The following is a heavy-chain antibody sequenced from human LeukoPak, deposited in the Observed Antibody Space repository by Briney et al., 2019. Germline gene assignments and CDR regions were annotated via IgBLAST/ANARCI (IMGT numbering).Heavy chain of an antibody. J-gene: IGHJ6*03. Sequence: GASVKVSCKASGGTFSSYAISWVRQAPGQGLEWMGRIIPIFGTANYAQKFQGRVTITTDESTSTAYMELSSLRSEDTAVYYCARAEVLGGGSYAIHSYYYYMDVWGKGTTVTVSS. D-gene: IGHD1-26*01. V-gene: IGHV1-69*05. CDR1: GGTFSSYA. CDR2: IIPIFGTA. CDR3: ARAEVLGGGSYAIHSYYYYMDV.